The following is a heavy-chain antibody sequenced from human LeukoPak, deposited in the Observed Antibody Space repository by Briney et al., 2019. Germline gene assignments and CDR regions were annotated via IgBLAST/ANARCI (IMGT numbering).Heavy chain of an antibody. Sequence: SETLSLTCTVSGGSISSYYWNWIRQPPGKGLEWIGYIYYNGSTNYNPSLKSRVTISVDSPKNQFSLKLSSVTAADTAVYYCASSGDRLSAFDPWGQGTLVTVSS. CDR3: ASSGDRLSAFDP. J-gene: IGHJ5*02. V-gene: IGHV4-59*01. D-gene: IGHD7-27*01. CDR1: GGSISSYY. CDR2: IYYNGST.